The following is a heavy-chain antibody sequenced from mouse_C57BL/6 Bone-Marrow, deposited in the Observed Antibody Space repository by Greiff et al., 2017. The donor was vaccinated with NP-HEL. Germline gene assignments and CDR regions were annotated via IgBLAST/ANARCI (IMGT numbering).Heavy chain of an antibody. CDR3: ARQTGYYDYGGFAY. D-gene: IGHD2-4*01. CDR1: GFTFSDYY. V-gene: IGHV5-12*01. Sequence: DVMLVESGGGLVQPGGSLKLSCAASGFTFSDYYMYWVRQTPEKRLEWVAYISNGGGSTYYPDTVKGRFTISRDNAKNTLYLQMSRLKSEDTAMYYCARQTGYYDYGGFAYWGQGTLVTVSA. J-gene: IGHJ3*01. CDR2: ISNGGGST.